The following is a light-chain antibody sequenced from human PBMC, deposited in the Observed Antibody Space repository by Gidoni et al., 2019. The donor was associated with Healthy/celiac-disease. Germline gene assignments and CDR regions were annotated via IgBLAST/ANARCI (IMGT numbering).Light chain of an antibody. CDR1: QSISSY. CDR3: QQSYSIPYT. J-gene: IGKJ2*01. V-gene: IGKV1-39*01. Sequence: DIQMTQSPSSLSASVVDRVTITCRASQSISSYLNWYQQKPGKAPKLLIYAASSLESGVPSRFSGSGSGTDFTLTISSLQPEDFATYYCQQSYSIPYTFGPGTKLEIK. CDR2: AAS.